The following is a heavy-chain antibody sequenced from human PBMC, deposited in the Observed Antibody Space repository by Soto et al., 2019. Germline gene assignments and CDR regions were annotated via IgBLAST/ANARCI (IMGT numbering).Heavy chain of an antibody. D-gene: IGHD5-18*01. J-gene: IGHJ5*02. CDR1: GVPFNTYA. CDR2: ISESGDNA. V-gene: IGHV3-23*01. CDR3: AKGGYIYGLDP. Sequence: PGGSLRLSCAASGVPFNTYAMSWVRQAPGKGPGWVSAISESGDNAFYADSVQGRFTISRDNSYNILYLQMNSLRAEDTALYFCAKGGYIYGLDPWGQGTLVTVSS.